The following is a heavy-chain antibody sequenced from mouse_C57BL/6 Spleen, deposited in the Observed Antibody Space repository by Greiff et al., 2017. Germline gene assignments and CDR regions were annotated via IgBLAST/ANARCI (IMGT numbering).Heavy chain of an antibody. CDR2: IYPCSGST. Sequence: VQLQQPGAELVKPGASVKMSCKASGYTFTSYWITWVKQRPGQGLEWIGDIYPCSGSTNYNEKFKSKATLTVDTSSSTAYMQLSSVTSEDSAVXYGARVVARSMDDWGKGTSVTVSS. J-gene: IGHJ4*01. CDR1: GYTFTSYW. CDR3: ARVVARSMDD. V-gene: IGHV1-55*01. D-gene: IGHD1-1*01.